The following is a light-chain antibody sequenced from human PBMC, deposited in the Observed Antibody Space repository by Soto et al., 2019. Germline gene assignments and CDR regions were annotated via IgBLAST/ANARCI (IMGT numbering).Light chain of an antibody. J-gene: IGKJ1*01. V-gene: IGKV1-27*01. Sequence: DIQMTQSPSSLSASVGDRVTITCRASQGISNYLAWYQQKPGKVPKLLNYPASTLQSGVPSRFSGSGSETDFTHTISGLQPEDVATYYCQKYNSAPQTFGQGTKVEIK. CDR1: QGISNY. CDR2: PAS. CDR3: QKYNSAPQT.